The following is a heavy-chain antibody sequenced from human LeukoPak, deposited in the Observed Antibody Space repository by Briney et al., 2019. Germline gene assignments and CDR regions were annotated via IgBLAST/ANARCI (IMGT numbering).Heavy chain of an antibody. V-gene: IGHV3-23*01. J-gene: IGHJ4*02. CDR1: GITLSNYG. CDR3: AKRGVVIRVILVGFHKEAYYFDS. D-gene: IGHD3-22*01. CDR2: ISGSGGST. Sequence: GGSLRLSCAVSGITLSNYGMSWVRQAPGKGLEWVAGISGSGGSTNYADSVKGRFTISRDNPKNTLYLQMNILRAEDTAVYFCAKRGVVIRVILVGFHKEAYYFDSWGQGTLVTVSS.